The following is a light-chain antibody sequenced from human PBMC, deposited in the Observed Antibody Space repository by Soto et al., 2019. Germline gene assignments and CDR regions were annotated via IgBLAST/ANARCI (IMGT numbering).Light chain of an antibody. Sequence: PGERVTLSCRASQSVSSSYLTWYQQKPGQAPRLLIYGASTRATGIPVRFSGSGSGTEFTLTISSLQSEDFAVYYCQQYNNWPPITFGQGTRLEIK. CDR1: QSVSSSY. V-gene: IGKV3-15*01. J-gene: IGKJ5*01. CDR3: QQYNNWPPIT. CDR2: GAS.